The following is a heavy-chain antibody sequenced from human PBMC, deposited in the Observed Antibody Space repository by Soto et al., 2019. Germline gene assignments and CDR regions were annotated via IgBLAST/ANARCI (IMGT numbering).Heavy chain of an antibody. CDR3: ARDERFLEWSHSYGMDV. CDR2: IIPIFGTA. CDR1: GGTFSSYA. D-gene: IGHD3-3*01. V-gene: IGHV1-69*13. J-gene: IGHJ6*02. Sequence: SVKVSCKASGGTFSSYAISWVRQAPGQGLEWMGGIIPIFGTANYAQKFQGRVTITADESTSTAYMELSSLRSEDTAVYYCARDERFLEWSHSYGMDVWGQGTTVTVSS.